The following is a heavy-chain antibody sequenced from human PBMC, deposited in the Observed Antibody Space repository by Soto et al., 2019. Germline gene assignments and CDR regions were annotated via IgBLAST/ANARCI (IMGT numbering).Heavy chain of an antibody. CDR1: GGTFGSHG. CDR3: ARAPFTIYDTSGYYDY. V-gene: IGHV1-69*13. Sequence: SVKVSCKASGGTFGSHGIAWVRQAPGQGLEWMGGFIAMLGTPTYAKKVQGRATITADESLTSSYLELRSLRSEDTAVYFCARAPFTIYDTSGYYDYWGQGTLVTVSS. CDR2: FIAMLGTP. J-gene: IGHJ4*02. D-gene: IGHD3-22*01.